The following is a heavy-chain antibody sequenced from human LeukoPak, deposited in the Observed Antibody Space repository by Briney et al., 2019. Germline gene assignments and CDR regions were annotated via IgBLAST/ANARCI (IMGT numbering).Heavy chain of an antibody. J-gene: IGHJ4*02. D-gene: IGHD5-18*01. CDR1: GFTFSSYS. V-gene: IGHV3-21*01. CDR2: ISSSSTYI. Sequence: GGSLRLSCAASGFTFSSYSMNWVRQAPGKGLEWVSSISSSSTYIYYADSVKGRFTISRDNAKNSLYLQMNSLRAEDTAVYYCARVGRGYSYGDIDYWGQGTLVTVSS. CDR3: ARVGRGYSYGDIDY.